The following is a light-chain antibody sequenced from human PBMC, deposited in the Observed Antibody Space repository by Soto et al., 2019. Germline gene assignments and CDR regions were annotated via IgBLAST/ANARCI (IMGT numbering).Light chain of an antibody. V-gene: IGLV2-11*01. CDR3: CSYPGTYIYV. CDR1: SSDVGGYNY. CDR2: DVS. J-gene: IGLJ1*01. Sequence: QSVLTQPRSVSGSPGQSVTISCTGTSSDVGGYNYVSWFQQHPGKAPKVMIYDVSKRPSGVPDRFSGSKSGNTASLTISGLQAEDEADYYCCSYPGTYIYVLGTGTKLTVL.